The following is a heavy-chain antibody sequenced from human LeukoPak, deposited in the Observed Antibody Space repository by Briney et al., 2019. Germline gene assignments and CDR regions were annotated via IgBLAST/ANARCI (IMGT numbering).Heavy chain of an antibody. CDR1: GYTFTSYG. D-gene: IGHD3-10*01. CDR2: ISAYNGNT. V-gene: IGHV1-18*01. Sequence: SVKVSCKASGYTFTSYGISWVRQAPGQGLEWMGWISAYNGNTNYAQKLQGRVTMTTDTSTSTAYMELRSLRSDDTAVYYCARDWHGSGSYYTGGFDPWGQRTLVTVSS. CDR3: ARDWHGSGSYYTGGFDP. J-gene: IGHJ5*02.